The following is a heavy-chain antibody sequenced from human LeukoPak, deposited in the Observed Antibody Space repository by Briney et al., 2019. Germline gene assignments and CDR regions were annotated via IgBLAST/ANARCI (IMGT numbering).Heavy chain of an antibody. J-gene: IGHJ2*01. CDR1: GFTVSTNY. CDR3: AREVPYGYYYDSSWYFDL. CDR2: IYSGGST. V-gene: IGHV3-66*01. D-gene: IGHD3-22*01. Sequence: TGGSLRLSCAASGFTVSTNYMSWVRQAPGKGLEWVSVIYSGGSTYYADSVKGRFTISRDNFKNTLHLQMNSLRAEDTAVYYCAREVPYGYYYDSSWYFDLWGRGTLVTVSS.